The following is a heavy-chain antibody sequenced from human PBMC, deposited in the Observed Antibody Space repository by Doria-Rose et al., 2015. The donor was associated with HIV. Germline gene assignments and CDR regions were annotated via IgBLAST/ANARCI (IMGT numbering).Heavy chain of an antibody. D-gene: IGHD6-13*01. J-gene: IGHJ4*02. CDR3: ARIKSSRWYHKYYFDF. V-gene: IGHV2-26*01. Sequence: QVQLVQSGPVLVKPTETLTLTCTVSGVSLSSPGMGVSWIRQPPGKALEWLANILSDDERSYNTSLKSRLTIPRGTSKSQVVLTMTDMDPVDTATYYCARIKSSRWYHKYYFDFWGQGTLVIVSA. CDR1: GVSLSSPGMG. CDR2: ILSDDER.